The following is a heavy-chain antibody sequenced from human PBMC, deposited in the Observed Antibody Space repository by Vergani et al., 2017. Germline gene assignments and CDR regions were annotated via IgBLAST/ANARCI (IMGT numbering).Heavy chain of an antibody. CDR2: IKSKTDGGAT. J-gene: IGHJ1*01. D-gene: IGHD3-22*01. CDR1: GFTFSNDW. Sequence: EVQLVESGGGLVKPGGSLRLSCAASGFTFSNDWMSWVRQAPGKGLEWDGRIKSKTDGGATDYAAPVKGRFIISRDDSKNTLYLQMNSLKTEDTAVYYCTTDLEYYDSSGYYYANWAKYFQDWGEGTLVTVSS. V-gene: IGHV3-15*01. CDR3: TTDLEYYDSSGYYYANWAKYFQD.